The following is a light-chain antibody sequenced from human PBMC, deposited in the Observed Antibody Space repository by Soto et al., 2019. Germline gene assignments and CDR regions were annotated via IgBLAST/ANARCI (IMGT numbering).Light chain of an antibody. CDR1: QTISNN. V-gene: IGKV1-39*01. CDR3: EQSYCPPYT. CDR2: GAS. Sequence: EMTQSPSSLSASVGDKVTIACRASQTISNNLNWDQFKPGKAPKLLIYGASNLQGGVPSTFSGSGSATDFALTISSLQPVDSATYFCEQSYCPPYTLGLGTKLEIK. J-gene: IGKJ2*01.